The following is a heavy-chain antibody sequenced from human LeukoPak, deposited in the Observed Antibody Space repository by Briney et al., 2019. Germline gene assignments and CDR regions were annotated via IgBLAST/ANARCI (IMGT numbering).Heavy chain of an antibody. V-gene: IGHV4-30-4*08. CDR1: GGSINSHSYY. CDR2: IYYSGST. D-gene: IGHD3-22*01. CDR3: AREGVLDYYVSSGIDY. Sequence: SETLSLTCTVSGGSINSHSYYWGWIRQPPGKGLEWIGYIYYSGSTYYNPSLKSRVTISVDTSKNQFSLKLSSVTAADTAVYYCAREGVLDYYVSSGIDYWGQGTLVTVSS. J-gene: IGHJ4*02.